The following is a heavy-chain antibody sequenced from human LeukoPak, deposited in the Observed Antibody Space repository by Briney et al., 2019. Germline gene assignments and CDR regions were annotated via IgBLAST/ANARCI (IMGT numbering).Heavy chain of an antibody. D-gene: IGHD3-22*01. CDR1: GFSFSDYY. CDR3: ARDYYDSSGYYYGAI. Sequence: PGGSLRLSCAASGFSFSDYYMSWVRQAPGKGLEWLSYISSSGTSLYYADSVKGRFTISRDNAKKSVYLQMNSLRDEDTGIYYCARDYYDSSGYYYGAIWGQGTMVTVSS. CDR2: ISSSGTSL. V-gene: IGHV3-11*01. J-gene: IGHJ3*02.